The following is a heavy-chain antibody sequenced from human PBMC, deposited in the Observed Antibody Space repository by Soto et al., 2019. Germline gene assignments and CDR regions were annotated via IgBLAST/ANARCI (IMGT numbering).Heavy chain of an antibody. CDR3: ARDTQDDFWSGYYRDY. V-gene: IGHV3-48*02. D-gene: IGHD3-3*01. J-gene: IGHJ4*02. Sequence: PWGSLRLSCAASGFTFSSYSMNWVRQAPGKGLEWVSYISSSSSTIYYADSVKGRFTISRDNAKNSLYLQMNSLRDEDTAVYYCARDTQDDFWSGYYRDYWGQGTLVTVSS. CDR1: GFTFSSYS. CDR2: ISSSSSTI.